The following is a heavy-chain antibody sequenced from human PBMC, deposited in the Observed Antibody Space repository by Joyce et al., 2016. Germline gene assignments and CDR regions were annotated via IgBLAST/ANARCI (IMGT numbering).Heavy chain of an antibody. V-gene: IGHV1-3*05. D-gene: IGHD7-27*01. CDR2: IRAGSGVT. CDR3: TRSLPHGDGDKRATDI. Sequence: QVLLVQSGPAQKEPGASMTLSCKTSGYSFTNYALNWVRQAPGQGFEWMGRIRAGSGVTMFSQKFYDRVSITTDTSASTVYMEMRGLTSADTATYYCTRSLPHGDGDKRATDIWGQGTLVTVSS. CDR1: GYSFTNYA. J-gene: IGHJ4*02.